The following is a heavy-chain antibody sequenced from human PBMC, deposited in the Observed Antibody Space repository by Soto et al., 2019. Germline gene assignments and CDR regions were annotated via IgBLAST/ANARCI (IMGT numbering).Heavy chain of an antibody. Sequence: SETLSLTCTVSGGSISSSSYYWGWIRQPPGKGLEWIGSIYYSGSTYYNPSLKSRVTISVDTSKNQFSLKLSSVTAADTAVYYCARLYGSGWFGPSYYYYGMDVWGQGTTVTVSS. CDR3: ARLYGSGWFGPSYYYYGMDV. CDR2: IYYSGST. J-gene: IGHJ6*02. CDR1: GGSISSSSYY. D-gene: IGHD6-19*01. V-gene: IGHV4-39*01.